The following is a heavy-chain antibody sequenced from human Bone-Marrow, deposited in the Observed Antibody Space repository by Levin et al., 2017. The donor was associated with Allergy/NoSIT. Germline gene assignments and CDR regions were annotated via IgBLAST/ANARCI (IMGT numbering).Heavy chain of an antibody. CDR2: INWNGDGP. V-gene: IGHV3-20*04. J-gene: IGHJ4*02. Sequence: PGGSLRLSCVASGFTFDDYGMSWVRQAPGKGLEWVADINWNGDGPSYVDSVKGRFTISRDNAKNSLYLQMNSLRAEDTAFYYWARSSRSEEGPFDYWGQGTLVTVSS. D-gene: IGHD6-13*01. CDR1: GFTFDDYG. CDR3: ARSSRSEEGPFDY.